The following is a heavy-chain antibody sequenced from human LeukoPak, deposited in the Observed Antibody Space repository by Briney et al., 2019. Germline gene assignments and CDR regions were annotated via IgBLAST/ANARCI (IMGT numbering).Heavy chain of an antibody. D-gene: IGHD3-3*01. CDR2: IYYSGST. CDR1: GGSISSGGYY. CDR3: ARGGDFWSGYSRRSNWFDP. J-gene: IGHJ5*02. V-gene: IGHV4-31*03. Sequence: PSETLSLTCTVSGGSISSGGYYWGWIRQHPGKGLEWIGYIYYSGSTYYNPSLKSRVAISVDTSKNQLSLKLNSVTAADTAVYYCARGGDFWSGYSRRSNWFDPWGQGTLVTVSS.